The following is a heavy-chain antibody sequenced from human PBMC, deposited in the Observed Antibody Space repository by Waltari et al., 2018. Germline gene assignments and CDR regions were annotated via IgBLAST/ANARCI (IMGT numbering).Heavy chain of an antibody. CDR1: NNY. CDR2: IYSGGQT. Sequence: NNYMNWVRQAPGKGLEWVSTIYSGGQTYYADYGKGRFTISRDNPKNTVYLQMNSLRPDDTAVYYCTRGVVASAAASYWGQGTLVTVSS. V-gene: IGHV3-66*01. J-gene: IGHJ4*02. D-gene: IGHD2-2*01. CDR3: TRGVVASAAASY.